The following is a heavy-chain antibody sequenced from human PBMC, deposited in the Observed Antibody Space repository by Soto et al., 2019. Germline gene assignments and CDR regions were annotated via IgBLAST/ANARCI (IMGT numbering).Heavy chain of an antibody. V-gene: IGHV3-48*03. J-gene: IGHJ4*02. CDR1: GFTFSNDE. CDR3: ARGWHRGARFGY. CDR2: IQNVGSPI. Sequence: EVQLVESGGGLVQPGGSLRLSCEASGFTFSNDEMSWVRQAPGKAPEWIAYIQNVGSPIFYADSVRGRFTISRDNAKNSLYLQLRSLTAEDTAVYYCARGWHRGARFGYWGQGALVTVSS.